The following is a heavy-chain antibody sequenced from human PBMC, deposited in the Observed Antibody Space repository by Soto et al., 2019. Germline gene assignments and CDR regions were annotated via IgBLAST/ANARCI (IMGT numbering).Heavy chain of an antibody. CDR3: ARDAEYIVLMVYAHYYYGMDV. V-gene: IGHV1-46*01. J-gene: IGHJ6*02. D-gene: IGHD2-8*01. CDR2: INPSGGST. Sequence: QVQMVQSGAEVKKPGASVKGSCKASGYTFTSYYMHWVRQAPGQGLEWMGIINPSGGSTSYAQKFQGRVTMTRDTSTSTVYMELCSLRAEDTAVYYCARDAEYIVLMVYAHYYYGMDVWCQGSTVTVSS. CDR1: GYTFTSYY.